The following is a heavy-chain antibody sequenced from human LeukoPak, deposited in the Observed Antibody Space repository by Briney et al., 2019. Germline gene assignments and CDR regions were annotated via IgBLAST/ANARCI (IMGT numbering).Heavy chain of an antibody. Sequence: ASVKVSCKASGYTFTGYYMHWVRQAPGQGLEWMGRTNPNSGGTNYAQKFQGRVTMTRDTSTSTVYMERSSLRSEDTAVYYCARGLGSGSYYGYWGQGSLVTVSS. CDR3: ARGLGSGSYYGY. CDR1: GYTFTGYY. CDR2: TNPNSGGT. V-gene: IGHV1-2*06. J-gene: IGHJ4*02. D-gene: IGHD1-26*01.